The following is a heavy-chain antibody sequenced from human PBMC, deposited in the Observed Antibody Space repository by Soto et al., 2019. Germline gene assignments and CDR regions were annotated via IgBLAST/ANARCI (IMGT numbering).Heavy chain of an antibody. CDR3: VKGGAYCYNDCTRSY. J-gene: IGHJ4*02. Sequence: EVQLLESGGGLVQPGGSLRLSCADSGFSFKTYGMTWVRQAPGKGLEGVAHIGLSNSDTYYADSVKGRFTISRDNCKNMVYLQMNSLRDADTAVYYCVKGGAYCYNDCTRSYWGRGTLVTVSS. D-gene: IGHD2-21*01. V-gene: IGHV3-23*01. CDR1: GFSFKTYG. CDR2: IGLSNSDT.